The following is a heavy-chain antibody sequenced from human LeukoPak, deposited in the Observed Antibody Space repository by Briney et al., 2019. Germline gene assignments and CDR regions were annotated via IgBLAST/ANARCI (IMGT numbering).Heavy chain of an antibody. CDR3: ARGARSVRGVIPYFDY. D-gene: IGHD3-10*01. CDR2: ISSGGETI. Sequence: GGSLRLSCAASGFTFSTYEMNWVRQAPGKGLEWFSYISSGGETIYNADSVKGRITVSRDNAKNSLDLQISSLRAEDTAAYYCARGARSVRGVIPYFDYWGQGTLVTVSS. J-gene: IGHJ4*02. CDR1: GFTFSTYE. V-gene: IGHV3-48*03.